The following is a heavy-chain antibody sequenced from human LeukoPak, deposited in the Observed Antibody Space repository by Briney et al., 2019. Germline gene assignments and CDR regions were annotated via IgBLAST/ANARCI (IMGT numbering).Heavy chain of an antibody. CDR3: ARVRLWFGEITNWFDP. CDR2: INHSGST. D-gene: IGHD3-10*01. J-gene: IGHJ5*02. Sequence: SETLSLTCAVYGGSFSGYYWSWIRQPPGKGLEWIGEINHSGSTNYSPSLKSRVTISVDTSKNQFSLKLSSVTAADTAVYYCARVRLWFGEITNWFDPWGQGTLVTVSS. CDR1: GGSFSGYY. V-gene: IGHV4-34*01.